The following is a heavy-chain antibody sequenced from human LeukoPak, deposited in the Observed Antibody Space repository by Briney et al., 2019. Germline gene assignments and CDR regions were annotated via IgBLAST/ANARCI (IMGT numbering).Heavy chain of an antibody. CDR2: IYYTGST. D-gene: IGHD4-17*01. Sequence: SETLSLTRTVSGDSISSYYWSWIRQPPGKGLEWIGYIYYTGSTNYNPSLKSRVTMSVDTSKNQFSLKLSSVTAADTAVYYCARRYGDHNLYYFNYWGQGTLVTVSS. CDR1: GDSISSYY. J-gene: IGHJ4*02. V-gene: IGHV4-59*08. CDR3: ARRYGDHNLYYFNY.